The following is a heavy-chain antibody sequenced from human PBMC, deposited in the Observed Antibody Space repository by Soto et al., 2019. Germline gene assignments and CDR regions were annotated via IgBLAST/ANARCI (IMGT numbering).Heavy chain of an antibody. CDR3: GRESGETWDYEAS. D-gene: IGHD1-7*01. Sequence: SETLSPTCTVSGGSISSYRWSWIRQPAGKGLEWIGRLNTYGNTHYNPSLKSRVTVSVDTSRNQFFLTLRSVTAADSAVYHCGRESGETWDYEASWGQGTPVTVSS. CDR2: LNTYGNT. V-gene: IGHV4-4*07. J-gene: IGHJ5*02. CDR1: GGSISSYR.